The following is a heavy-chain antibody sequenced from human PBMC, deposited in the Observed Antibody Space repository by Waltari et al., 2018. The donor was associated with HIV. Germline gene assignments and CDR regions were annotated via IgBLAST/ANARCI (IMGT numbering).Heavy chain of an antibody. Sequence: EVQLLESGGGLVQPGGSLRPSCAASGFTFSSSALTWVRQAPGKGLEWVSAISGSGGSTYYADSVKGRFTISRDNSKNTLYLQMNSLRAEDTAVYYCAKDLFRGMDVWGQGTTVTVSS. CDR2: ISGSGGST. CDR3: AKDLFRGMDV. D-gene: IGHD2-21*01. V-gene: IGHV3-23*01. CDR1: GFTFSSSA. J-gene: IGHJ6*02.